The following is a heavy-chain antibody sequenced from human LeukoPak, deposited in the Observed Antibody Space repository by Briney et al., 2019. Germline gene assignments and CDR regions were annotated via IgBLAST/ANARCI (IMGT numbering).Heavy chain of an antibody. Sequence: PGGSLRLSCVASQFTFSSYWMSWVRQAPGKGLEWVSAISGSGGSTYSADSVKGRFTISRDNSKNTLYLQMNSLRAEDTAVYYCAKGAPSSGSPFDYWGQGTLVTVSS. CDR2: ISGSGGST. J-gene: IGHJ4*02. D-gene: IGHD6-19*01. V-gene: IGHV3-23*01. CDR3: AKGAPSSGSPFDY. CDR1: QFTFSSYW.